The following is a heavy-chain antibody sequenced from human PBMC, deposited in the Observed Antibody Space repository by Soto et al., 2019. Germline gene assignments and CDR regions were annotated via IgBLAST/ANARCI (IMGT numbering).Heavy chain of an antibody. CDR3: AGDRIGRFYAIDV. V-gene: IGHV3-9*01. CDR2: INWSGEMI. Sequence: EVQLGDSGGAMVHPGGTLRLSCVASGFKFDDYAIHWVLQVAGKGLEWVSAINWSGEMIAYADSMKGRSTISRDNAKNYVSLHINSLRPEDAGLYYCAGDRIGRFYAIDVWGQGTTVTVSS. J-gene: IGHJ6*02. D-gene: IGHD2-15*01. CDR1: GFKFDDYA.